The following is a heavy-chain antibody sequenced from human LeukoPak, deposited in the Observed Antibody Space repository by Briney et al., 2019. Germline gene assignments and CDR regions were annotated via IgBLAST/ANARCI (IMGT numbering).Heavy chain of an antibody. CDR3: ATSTSRFIPEDY. V-gene: IGHV4-61*02. CDR2: IYTSGST. CDR1: GGSISSGSYY. Sequence: SQTLSLTCTVSGGSISSGSYYWRWIRQPAGKGLEWIGRIYTSGSTNYNPSLKIRVTISVDTSKNQFSLKLSSVTAADTAVYYCATSTSRFIPEDYWGQGTLVTVSS. J-gene: IGHJ4*02. D-gene: IGHD2-2*01.